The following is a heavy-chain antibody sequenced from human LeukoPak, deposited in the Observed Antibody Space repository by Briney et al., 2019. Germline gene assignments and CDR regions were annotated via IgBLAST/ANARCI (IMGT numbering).Heavy chain of an antibody. J-gene: IGHJ3*02. Sequence: SETLSLTCTVSGGSISSSSYYWGWIRQPPGKGLEWIGSIYYSGSTYFNPSHKSRVTISVDTSKNQFSLKLSSVTAADTAVYYCAGGGAMVRGEYAFDIWGQGTMVTVSS. CDR2: IYYSGST. D-gene: IGHD3-10*01. CDR1: GGSISSSSYY. V-gene: IGHV4-39*07. CDR3: AGGGAMVRGEYAFDI.